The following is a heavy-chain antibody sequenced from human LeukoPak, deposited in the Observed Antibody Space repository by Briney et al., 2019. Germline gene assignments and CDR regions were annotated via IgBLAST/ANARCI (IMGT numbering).Heavy chain of an antibody. CDR2: ISAYNGNT. D-gene: IGHD1-26*01. V-gene: IGHV1-18*01. Sequence: ASVKVSCKASGYTFSNYGITWVRQAPGQGLEWMGWISAYNGNTNYAQKLQGRVTMTTDTSTSTAYMELRSLRSDDTAVYYCAREEESGSYFDYWGQGTPVTVSS. CDR1: GYTFSNYG. CDR3: AREEESGSYFDY. J-gene: IGHJ4*02.